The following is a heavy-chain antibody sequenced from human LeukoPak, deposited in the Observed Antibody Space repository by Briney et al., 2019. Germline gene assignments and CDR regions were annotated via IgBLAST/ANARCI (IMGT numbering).Heavy chain of an antibody. J-gene: IGHJ5*02. CDR1: GFTFSDYW. CDR3: AKDERRITMVRGVPIPRFDP. V-gene: IGHV3-74*01. Sequence: GGSLRLSCAASGFTFSDYWMHWVRQAPGKGLVGVSRINSDGRITNYADSVKGRFTISRDNAKNTLYLQMNSLRAEDTAVYYCAKDERRITMVRGVPIPRFDPWGQGTLVTVSS. CDR2: INSDGRIT. D-gene: IGHD3-10*01.